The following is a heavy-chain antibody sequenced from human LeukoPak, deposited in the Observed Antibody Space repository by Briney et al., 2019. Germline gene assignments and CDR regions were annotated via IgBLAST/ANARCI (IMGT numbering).Heavy chain of an antibody. CDR3: ARTLYYYDSSGYLFDY. Sequence: APVKVSCKASGYTFTGYYMHWVRQAPGQGLEWMGWINPNSGGTNYAQKFQGRVTMTRDTSISTAYMELSRLRSDDTAVYYCARTLYYYDSSGYLFDYWGQGTLVTVSS. CDR2: INPNSGGT. D-gene: IGHD3-22*01. V-gene: IGHV1-2*02. CDR1: GYTFTGYY. J-gene: IGHJ4*02.